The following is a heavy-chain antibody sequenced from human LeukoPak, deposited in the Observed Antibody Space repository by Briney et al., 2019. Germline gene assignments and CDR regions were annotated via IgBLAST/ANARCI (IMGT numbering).Heavy chain of an antibody. J-gene: IGHJ4*02. CDR2: ISSSSSYI. V-gene: IGHV3-21*01. Sequence: GGSLRLSCAASGFTFSSYSMNWVRQAPGKGLEWVSSISSSSSYIYYADSVKGRFTISRDNAKNSLYLQMSSLRAEDTAVYYCAREIAVAGSYYFDYWGQGTLVTVSS. CDR1: GFTFSSYS. CDR3: AREIAVAGSYYFDY. D-gene: IGHD6-19*01.